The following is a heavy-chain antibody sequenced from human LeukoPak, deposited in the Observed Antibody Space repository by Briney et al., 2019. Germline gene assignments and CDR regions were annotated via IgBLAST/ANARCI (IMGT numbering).Heavy chain of an antibody. CDR1: GYTFTAYY. Sequence: ASVKVSCKASGYTFTAYYMHWVRQAPGQGLEWMGWINPNSGGTNYAQNFQGRVTMTRDTSISTAYMELSRLRSDDTAVYYCARDRGEGWFDPWGQGTLVTVSS. J-gene: IGHJ5*02. D-gene: IGHD4-17*01. CDR3: ARDRGEGWFDP. V-gene: IGHV1-2*02. CDR2: INPNSGGT.